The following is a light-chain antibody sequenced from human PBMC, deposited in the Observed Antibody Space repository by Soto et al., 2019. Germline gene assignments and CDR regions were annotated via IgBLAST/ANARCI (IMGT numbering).Light chain of an antibody. CDR3: QQYGSSPIT. CDR2: DAS. CDR1: QSISSW. Sequence: DIQMTQSPSTLSASVGDRFTITRRASQSISSWLAWYQQKPGKAPKLLIYDASSLESGVPSRFSGSGSGTDFTLTISRLEPEDFAVYYCQQYGSSPITFGQGTRLEIK. V-gene: IGKV1-5*01. J-gene: IGKJ5*01.